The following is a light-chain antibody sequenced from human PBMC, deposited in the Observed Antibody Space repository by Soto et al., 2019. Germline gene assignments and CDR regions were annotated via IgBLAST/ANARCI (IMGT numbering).Light chain of an antibody. J-gene: IGKJ1*01. CDR1: QSISSW. CDR2: DAS. Sequence: DIQLNQSPSTLSASVGDRVTLTCRASQSISSWLAWYQQKPGKAPKLLIYDASSLESGVPSRFSGSGSGTEFTLTISSLQPDDFATYYCQQYNSWTFGQGTKV. V-gene: IGKV1-5*01. CDR3: QQYNSWT.